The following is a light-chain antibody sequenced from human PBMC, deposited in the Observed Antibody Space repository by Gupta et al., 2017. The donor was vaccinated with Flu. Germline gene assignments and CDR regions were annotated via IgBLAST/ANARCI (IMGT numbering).Light chain of an antibody. V-gene: IGKV1-33*01. CDR2: EST. CDR1: SDSTIY. Sequence: SLSAAGGGSITVTSQRSSDSTIYLKWLQQKPEKAPKLLNYESTTVQTGVPSRGSGSGSGTDFTITISILHADDIATYYWQQYESPGHTFGGGTKVEIK. J-gene: IGKJ4*01. CDR3: QQYESPGHT.